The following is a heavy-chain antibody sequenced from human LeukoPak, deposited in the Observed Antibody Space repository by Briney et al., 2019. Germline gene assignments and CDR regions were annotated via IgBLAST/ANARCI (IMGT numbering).Heavy chain of an antibody. CDR2: ISGSGGST. Sequence: PGGSLRLSCAASGFTFSGYAMSWVRQAPGKGLEWVSAISGSGGSTYYADSVKGRFTISRDNSKNTLYLQMNSLRAEDTAVYYCAKDTTGFGELNYYYYGMDVWGQGTTVTVSS. CDR1: GFTFSGYA. CDR3: AKDTTGFGELNYYYYGMDV. V-gene: IGHV3-23*01. J-gene: IGHJ6*02. D-gene: IGHD3-10*01.